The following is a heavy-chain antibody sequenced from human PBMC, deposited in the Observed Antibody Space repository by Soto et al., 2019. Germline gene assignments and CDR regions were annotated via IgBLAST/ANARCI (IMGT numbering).Heavy chain of an antibody. J-gene: IGHJ4*02. CDR1: GGSISSGGYY. V-gene: IGHV4-31*03. Sequence: QVQLQESGPGLVKPSQTLSLTCTVSGGSISSGGYYWSWIRQHPGKGLEWNGYIYYSESTYYNPSLKRRVTISVDTSKNHFPLNLSSVTAADTAMYYCVRGSAARASMDYWGQGTLVTFYS. CDR3: VRGSAARASMDY. D-gene: IGHD6-6*01. CDR2: IYYSEST.